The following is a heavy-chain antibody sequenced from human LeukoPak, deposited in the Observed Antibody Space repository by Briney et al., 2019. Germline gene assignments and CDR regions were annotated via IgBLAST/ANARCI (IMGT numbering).Heavy chain of an antibody. CDR1: GFTFSSYW. V-gene: IGHV3-7*01. D-gene: IGHD6-19*01. J-gene: IGHJ6*03. CDR2: IKQDGSEK. Sequence: GGSLRLSCAASGFTFSSYWMSWVRQAPGKGLEWVANIKQDGSEKYYVDSVKGRFTISRDNAKNSLYLQMNSLRAEDTAVYYCARDEGQWLLYYYYYMDVWGKGTTVTVSS. CDR3: ARDEGQWLLYYYYYMDV.